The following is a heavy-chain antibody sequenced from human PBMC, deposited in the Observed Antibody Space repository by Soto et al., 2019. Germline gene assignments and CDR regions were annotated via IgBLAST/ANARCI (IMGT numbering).Heavy chain of an antibody. D-gene: IGHD5-12*01. CDR3: AKSGXDTNGIHHENPVFEYWLNGSFDL. CDR2: ITGSGCST. V-gene: IGHV3-23*01. J-gene: IGHJ2*01. Sequence: PGASVKVSCKASGNTVPNYAIHWVRQAPGQRLEWVSGITGSGCSTDYADSVKGRFTISRDNLQTMLYLRTHSLRDEGPAVYYCAKSGXDTNGIHHENPVFEYWLNGSFDL. CDR1: GNTVPNYA.